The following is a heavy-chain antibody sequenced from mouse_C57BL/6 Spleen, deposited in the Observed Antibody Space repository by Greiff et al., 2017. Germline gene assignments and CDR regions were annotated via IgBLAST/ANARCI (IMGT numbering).Heavy chain of an antibody. V-gene: IGHV3-6*01. Sequence: VQLQQSGPGLVKPSQSLSLTCSVTGYSITSGYYWNWIRQFPGNKLEWMGYISYDGSNNYHPSLKNRISITRDTSKNQFFLKLNSVTTEDTATYYCARGNWEWYFDVWGTGTTVTVSS. CDR1: GYSITSGYY. CDR3: ARGNWEWYFDV. D-gene: IGHD4-1*01. J-gene: IGHJ1*03. CDR2: ISYDGSN.